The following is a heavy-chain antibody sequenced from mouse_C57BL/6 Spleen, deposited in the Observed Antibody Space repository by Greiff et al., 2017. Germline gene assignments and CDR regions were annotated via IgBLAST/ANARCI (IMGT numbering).Heavy chain of an antibody. V-gene: IGHV14-4*01. CDR2: IDPENGDT. Sequence: VQLQQSGAELVRPGASVKLSCTASGFNIKDDYMHWVKQRPEQGLEWIGWIDPENGDTEYASKFQGKATITADTSSNTAYLQLSSLTSEDTAVYYCTTFYYGSNHFDYWGQGTTLTVSS. D-gene: IGHD1-1*01. CDR3: TTFYYGSNHFDY. CDR1: GFNIKDDY. J-gene: IGHJ2*01.